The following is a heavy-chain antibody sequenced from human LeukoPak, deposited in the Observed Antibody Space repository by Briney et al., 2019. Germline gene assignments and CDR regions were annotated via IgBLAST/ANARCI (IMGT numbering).Heavy chain of an antibody. V-gene: IGHV3-11*03. D-gene: IGHD2-2*01. CDR1: GFTFSDYY. Sequence: GGSLRLSCAASGFTFSDYYMSWIRQAPGKGLEWVSYISSSSSYTNYADSVKGRYTISRDNAKNSLYLQMNSLRAEDTAVYYCARRYCSSTSCYSYGMDVWGQGTTVTVSS. J-gene: IGHJ6*02. CDR2: ISSSSSYT. CDR3: ARRYCSSTSCYSYGMDV.